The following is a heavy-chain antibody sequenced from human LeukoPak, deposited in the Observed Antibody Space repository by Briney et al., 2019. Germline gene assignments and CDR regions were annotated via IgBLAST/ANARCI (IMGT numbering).Heavy chain of an antibody. V-gene: IGHV4-59*01. CDR1: GGSINNDH. CDR3: ARGAGWYQF. CDR2: IYYTGST. D-gene: IGHD6-19*01. Sequence: SETLSLTCTVPGGSINNDHWSWIRQSPGKGLEWIGYIYYTGSTNYNPSLKSRVTISVDTSKNKFSLKLTSVTAADTAVYYCARGAGWYQFWGQGTLVTVSS. J-gene: IGHJ4*02.